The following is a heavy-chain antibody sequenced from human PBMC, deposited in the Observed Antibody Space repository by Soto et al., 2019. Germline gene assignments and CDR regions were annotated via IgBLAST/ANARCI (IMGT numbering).Heavy chain of an antibody. V-gene: IGHV4-4*02. CDR3: AGSTADTTLKASSF. Sequence: QVQLQESGPGLVKPSETLSLSCAVSGVSITSTDWWRWVRQPPGKGLQWIGEVSLGGGANYNPSLKSRVPISVDNSKNQFSLTLNSVTAADTAVYFCAGSTADTTLKASSFWGQGTLVTVSS. J-gene: IGHJ4*02. CDR1: GVSITSTDW. CDR2: VSLGGGA. D-gene: IGHD4-4*01.